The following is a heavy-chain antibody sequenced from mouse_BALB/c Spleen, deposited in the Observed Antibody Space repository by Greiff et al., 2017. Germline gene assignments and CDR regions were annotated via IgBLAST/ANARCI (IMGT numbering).Heavy chain of an antibody. CDR3: VRDGSSYFDY. CDR1: GFTFNTYA. D-gene: IGHD1-1*01. Sequence: EVQLVESGGGLVQPKGSLKLSCAASGFTFNTYAMNWVRQAPGKGLEWVARIRSKSNNYATYYADSVKDRFTISRDDSQSMLYLQMNNLKTEDTAMYYCVRDGSSYFDYWGQGTTLTVSS. J-gene: IGHJ2*01. V-gene: IGHV10-1*02. CDR2: IRSKSNNYAT.